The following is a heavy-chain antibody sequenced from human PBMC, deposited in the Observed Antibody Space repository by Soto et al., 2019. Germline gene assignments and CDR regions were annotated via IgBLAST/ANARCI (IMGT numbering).Heavy chain of an antibody. Sequence: ASVKVSCKASGYTFTSNYIHWVRRAPGQGLEWMGTINPSGGNTNYAQKFQGRVTMTRDTSTSTVYMDLRSLTSEDTAVYYCARDHSIASSGAWWLDPWGQGTLVTVSS. V-gene: IGHV1-46*01. CDR2: INPSGGNT. CDR3: ARDHSIASSGAWWLDP. CDR1: GYTFTSNY. J-gene: IGHJ5*02. D-gene: IGHD6-13*01.